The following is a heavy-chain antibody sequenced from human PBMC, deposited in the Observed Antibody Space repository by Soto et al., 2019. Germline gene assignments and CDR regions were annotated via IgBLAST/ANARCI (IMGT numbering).Heavy chain of an antibody. CDR3: ATVRWELHDAFDI. Sequence: QVQLQESGPGLVKPSQTLSLTCTVSGGSISTGGYYWSWIRQHPGRGLEWIGYIYHSGMTFSNPSLQSRVALSIDTSETQFSLKLSSVTAADTAVYYCATVRWELHDAFDIWGHGTMVSVSS. J-gene: IGHJ3*02. D-gene: IGHD4-17*01. CDR1: GGSISTGGYY. CDR2: IYHSGMT. V-gene: IGHV4-31*03.